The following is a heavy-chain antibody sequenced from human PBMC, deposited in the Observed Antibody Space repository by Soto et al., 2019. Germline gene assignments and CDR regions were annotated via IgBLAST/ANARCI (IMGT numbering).Heavy chain of an antibody. Sequence: SETLSLTCAVSGGSISSSNWWSWVRQPPGKGLEWIGEIYHSGSTNYNPSLKSRVTISVDKSKNQFSLKLSSVTAADTAVYYCARLYMVRGVMDWLDPWGQGTLDTVSS. CDR1: GGSISSSNW. J-gene: IGHJ5*02. CDR3: ARLYMVRGVMDWLDP. V-gene: IGHV4-4*02. D-gene: IGHD3-10*01. CDR2: IYHSGST.